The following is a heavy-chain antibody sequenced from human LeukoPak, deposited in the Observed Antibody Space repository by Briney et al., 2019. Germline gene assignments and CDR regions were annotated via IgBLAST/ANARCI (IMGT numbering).Heavy chain of an antibody. D-gene: IGHD3-3*01. CDR2: ISYDGSKQ. CDR3: ARGATISP. J-gene: IGHJ5*02. Sequence: GGPLRLSCAASGFTFSSHDMHWVRQAPGKGLGWVAAISYDGSKQLYADSVKGRFTISRDNSKNTLNLQMNSLRAEDTAVYYCARGATISPWGQGTLVTVSS. V-gene: IGHV3-30*03. CDR1: GFTFSSHD.